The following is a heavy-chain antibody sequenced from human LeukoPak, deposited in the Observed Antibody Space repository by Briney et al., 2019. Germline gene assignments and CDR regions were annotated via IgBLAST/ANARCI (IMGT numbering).Heavy chain of an antibody. CDR2: ISGDGSTT. D-gene: IGHD3-3*01. CDR3: ASSLLGVSP. J-gene: IGHJ4*02. CDR1: GFSFSNYW. V-gene: IGHV3-74*01. Sequence: PGGSLRLSCVTSGFSFSNYWMHWVRQAPGKGLVWVSRISGDGSTTTYADTVKGRFTISRDNAKNTLYLQMNSLRADDTAVYYCASSLLGVSPWGQGTLVTVSS.